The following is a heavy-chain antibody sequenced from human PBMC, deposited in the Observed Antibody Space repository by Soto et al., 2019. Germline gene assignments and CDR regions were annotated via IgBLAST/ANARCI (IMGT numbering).Heavy chain of an antibody. V-gene: IGHV3-33*01. CDR3: ARDLSRRXYYDFWSGNYYYYGMDV. D-gene: IGHD3-3*01. Sequence: GGSLRLSCAASGFTFSSYGMHWFRQAPGKGLEWVAVIWYDGSNKYYADSVKGRFTISRDNSKNTLYLQMNSLRAEDTAVYYCARDLSRRXYYDFWSGNYYYYGMDVWGQGTTVTVSS. CDR1: GFTFSSYG. J-gene: IGHJ6*02. CDR2: IWYDGSNK.